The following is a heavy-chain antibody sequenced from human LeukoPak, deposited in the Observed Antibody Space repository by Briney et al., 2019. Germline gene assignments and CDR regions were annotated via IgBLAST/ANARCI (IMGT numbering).Heavy chain of an antibody. J-gene: IGHJ4*02. D-gene: IGHD3-22*01. CDR2: ISWNSGSI. Sequence: GGSLRLSCAASGFTFDDYAMHWVRQAPGKALEWVTGISWNSGSIGYADSVKGRFTISRDNAKNSLYLQMNSLRAEDTALYYCAKGNVLNYYDSSGALDYWGQGTLVTVSS. CDR3: AKGNVLNYYDSSGALDY. V-gene: IGHV3-9*01. CDR1: GFTFDDYA.